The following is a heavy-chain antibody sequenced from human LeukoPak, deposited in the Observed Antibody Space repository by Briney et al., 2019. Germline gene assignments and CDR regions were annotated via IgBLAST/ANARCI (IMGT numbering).Heavy chain of an antibody. CDR1: GYSISSGYY. CDR2: IYHSGST. V-gene: IGHV4-38-2*02. J-gene: IGHJ4*02. Sequence: PSETLSLTCTVSGYSISSGYYWGWIRQPPGKGLEWIGSIYHSGSTNYNPSLKSRVTISVDTSKNQFSLKLSSVTAADTAVYYCARVRYSSSWALFDYWGQGTLVTVSS. D-gene: IGHD6-13*01. CDR3: ARVRYSSSWALFDY.